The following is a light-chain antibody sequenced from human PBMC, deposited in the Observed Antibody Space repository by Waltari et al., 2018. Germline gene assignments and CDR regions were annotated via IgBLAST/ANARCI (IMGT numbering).Light chain of an antibody. Sequence: QSALTQPASVSGSPGQSIPIPCRGTSRDVGGYNFLSWYQQHPGKDPKLMTYDVSKRPSGVSNRFSGSKSGNTASLTISGLQADDEADYYCSSYTSSSYVIFGGGTKLTVL. CDR1: SRDVGGYNF. CDR2: DVS. CDR3: SSYTSSSYVI. J-gene: IGLJ2*01. V-gene: IGLV2-14*01.